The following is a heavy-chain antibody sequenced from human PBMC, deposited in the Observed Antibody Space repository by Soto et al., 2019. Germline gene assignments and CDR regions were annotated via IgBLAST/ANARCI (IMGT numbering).Heavy chain of an antibody. CDR2: IYSGGST. Sequence: EVQLVESGGGLVHPGESLRLSCAASGFTVSSNYMSWVRQAPGKGLEWVSVIYSGGSTYYADSVKGRFTISRDNSKNTLYLQMNSLRVEDMAVYYCARDLGYDSSTFHWGQGTLVTVSS. D-gene: IGHD3-22*01. V-gene: IGHV3-66*01. J-gene: IGHJ1*01. CDR1: GFTVSSNY. CDR3: ARDLGYDSSTFH.